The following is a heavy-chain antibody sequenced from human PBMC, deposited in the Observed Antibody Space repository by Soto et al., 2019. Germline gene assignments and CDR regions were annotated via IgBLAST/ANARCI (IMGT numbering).Heavy chain of an antibody. V-gene: IGHV3-33*01. J-gene: IGHJ4*02. CDR2: IWYDGSNK. Sequence: GGSLRLSCAASGFTFSSYGMHWVRQAPGKGLEWVAVIWYDGSNKYYADSVKGRFTISRDNSKNTLYLQMNSLRAEDTAVYYCARVEGIQLWFPTSPHYWGQAPLVTVSS. CDR1: GFTFSSYG. CDR3: ARVEGIQLWFPTSPHY. D-gene: IGHD5-18*01.